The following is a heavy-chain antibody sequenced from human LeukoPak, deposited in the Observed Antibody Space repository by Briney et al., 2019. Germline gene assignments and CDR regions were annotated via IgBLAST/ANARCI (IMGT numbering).Heavy chain of an antibody. CDR3: ARFRGYSYGLHYYYYYGMDV. CDR1: GGSISSSNW. J-gene: IGHJ6*02. Sequence: SGTLSLTCAVSGGSISSSNWWSWVRQPPGKGLEWIGEIYHSGSTNYNPSLKSRVTISVDKSKNQFSLKLSSVTAADTAVYYCARFRGYSYGLHYYYYYGMDVWGQGTTVTVSS. CDR2: IYHSGST. V-gene: IGHV4-4*02. D-gene: IGHD5-18*01.